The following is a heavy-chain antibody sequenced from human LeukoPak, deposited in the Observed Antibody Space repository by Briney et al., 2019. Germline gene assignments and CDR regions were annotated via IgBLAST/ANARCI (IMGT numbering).Heavy chain of an antibody. CDR2: IYTSGST. Sequence: PSETLSLTCTVSGGSISSYYWSWIRQPAGKGLEWIRRIYTSGSTNYNPSLKSRVTISVDTSKNQFSLKLSSVTAADTAVYYCARALYCSSTSCHDAFDIWGQGTMVTVSS. CDR1: GGSISSYY. V-gene: IGHV4-4*07. J-gene: IGHJ3*02. CDR3: ARALYCSSTSCHDAFDI. D-gene: IGHD2-2*01.